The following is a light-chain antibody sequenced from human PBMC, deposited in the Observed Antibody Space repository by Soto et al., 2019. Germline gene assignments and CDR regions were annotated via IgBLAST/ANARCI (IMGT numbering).Light chain of an antibody. J-gene: IGKJ3*01. CDR3: QQFNSYPFT. CDR1: QGISSA. V-gene: IGKV1-13*02. Sequence: AIQLTQSPSSLSASVGDRVTITCRASQGISSALAWYQQKPGKAPKLLLYDASSFESGVPSRFSGSGSGTDSTLTISSLQPEDFATYYCQQFNSYPFTFGPGTKVDIK. CDR2: DAS.